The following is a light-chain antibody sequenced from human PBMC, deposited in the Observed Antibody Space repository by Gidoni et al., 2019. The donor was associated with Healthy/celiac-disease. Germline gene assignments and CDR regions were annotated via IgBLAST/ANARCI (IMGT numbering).Light chain of an antibody. CDR3: QRSYSTPWT. Sequence: DIQMTQPPSSLSASVGDRVTITCRASQSISSYLNWYQPKPGKAPKLLNYAASSLQSGVPTRFSSSGSGADLTNTSSGLQPEDVASYYWQRSYSTPWTFGQGTKVEIK. CDR1: QSISSY. V-gene: IGKV1-39*01. CDR2: AAS. J-gene: IGKJ1*01.